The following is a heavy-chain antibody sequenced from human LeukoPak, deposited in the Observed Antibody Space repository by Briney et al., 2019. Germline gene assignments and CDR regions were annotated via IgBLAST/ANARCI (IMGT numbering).Heavy chain of an antibody. J-gene: IGHJ4*02. Sequence: GGSLRLPCAASGFTFSDYYMSWIRQAPGKGLEWVSYISSSRSDTKYADSVKGRFTISRDSAKNSLYLQMNSLRAEDTAVYYCARDRLWEVGATPYFAYWGQGTLVTVSS. V-gene: IGHV3-11*05. CDR3: ARDRLWEVGATPYFAY. CDR2: ISSSRSDT. CDR1: GFTFSDYY. D-gene: IGHD1-26*01.